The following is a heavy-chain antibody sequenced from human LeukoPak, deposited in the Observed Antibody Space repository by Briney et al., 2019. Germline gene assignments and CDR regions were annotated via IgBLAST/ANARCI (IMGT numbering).Heavy chain of an antibody. J-gene: IGHJ5*02. Sequence: ASVKFSCKASGYTFTSYGISWVRQAPGQGLEWMGWISAYNGNTNYAQKLQGRVTMTTDTSTSTAYMELRSLRSDDTAVYYCARAYTYGDYESDWFDPWGQGTLVTVSS. D-gene: IGHD4-17*01. CDR3: ARAYTYGDYESDWFDP. V-gene: IGHV1-18*01. CDR1: GYTFTSYG. CDR2: ISAYNGNT.